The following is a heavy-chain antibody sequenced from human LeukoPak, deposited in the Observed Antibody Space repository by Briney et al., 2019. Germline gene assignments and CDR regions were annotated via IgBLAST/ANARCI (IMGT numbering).Heavy chain of an antibody. CDR1: GFTVSSNY. V-gene: IGHV3-53*01. CDR2: IYSGGST. Sequence: GGSLRLSCAASGFTVSSNYMSWVRQAPGKGLEWVSVIYSGGSTYYADSVKGRFTISRDNSKNTLYLQMNRLRAEDTALYYCARAHGAGGLGYYYMDVWGKGTTVTISS. J-gene: IGHJ6*03. D-gene: IGHD6-19*01. CDR3: ARAHGAGGLGYYYMDV.